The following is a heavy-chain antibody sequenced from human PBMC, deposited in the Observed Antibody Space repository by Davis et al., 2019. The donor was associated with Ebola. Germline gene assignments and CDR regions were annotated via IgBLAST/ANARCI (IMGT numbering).Heavy chain of an antibody. CDR3: AKDVGPYEVYFDY. CDR2: VSGSGGST. J-gene: IGHJ4*02. Sequence: PAGSLTLSCAASGFTFSSYAMSRVRQAPGQGLAWVSAVSGSGGSTYYSDSVKGRFTISRDNSKNTLYLQMNSLRAEDTAVYYCAKDVGPYEVYFDYWGQGILVTVSS. D-gene: IGHD3-16*01. V-gene: IGHV3-23*01. CDR1: GFTFSSYA.